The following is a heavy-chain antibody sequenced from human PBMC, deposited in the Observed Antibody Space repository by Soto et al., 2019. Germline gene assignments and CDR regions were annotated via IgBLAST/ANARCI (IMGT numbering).Heavy chain of an antibody. CDR1: RGSISSGTNY. J-gene: IGHJ4*02. Sequence: PSETLSLTCTVSRGSISSGTNYWAWIRQPPGKGLEWIANIYYSGSTFYNPSLKSRVTIPLDTSKNQFSLKLRSVTAADTAVYYCERHEAGWYFDSWGQGTLVTVYS. CDR3: ERHEAGWYFDS. V-gene: IGHV4-39*01. D-gene: IGHD6-25*01. CDR2: IYYSGST.